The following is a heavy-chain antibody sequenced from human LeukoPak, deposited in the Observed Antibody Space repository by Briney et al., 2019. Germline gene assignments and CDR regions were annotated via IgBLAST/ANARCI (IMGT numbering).Heavy chain of an antibody. CDR2: IYYSGST. V-gene: IGHV4-59*12. D-gene: IGHD6-19*01. Sequence: ASETLSLTCTVSGGSISSYYWSWIRQPPGKGLEWIGYIYYSGSTNYNPSLKSRVTISVDTSKNQFSLKLSSVTAADTAVYYCARDRVAVAGQYQNWFDPWGQGTLVTVSS. CDR1: GGSISSYY. CDR3: ARDRVAVAGQYQNWFDP. J-gene: IGHJ5*02.